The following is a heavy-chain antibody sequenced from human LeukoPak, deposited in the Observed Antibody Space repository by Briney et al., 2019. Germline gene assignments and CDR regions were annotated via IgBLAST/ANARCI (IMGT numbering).Heavy chain of an antibody. CDR2: IYYSRST. CDR3: ARLSMTYFFDY. J-gene: IGHJ4*02. Sequence: PSETLSLTCTVSGGSISSSSYYWGGLRQPPGEGVEWIVSIYYSRSTYYNPSLKSRVTISVDTSKNQFSLKLSSVTAADTAVYYCARLSMTYFFDYWGQGTLVTVSS. V-gene: IGHV4-39*01. D-gene: IGHD2/OR15-2a*01. CDR1: GGSISSSSYY.